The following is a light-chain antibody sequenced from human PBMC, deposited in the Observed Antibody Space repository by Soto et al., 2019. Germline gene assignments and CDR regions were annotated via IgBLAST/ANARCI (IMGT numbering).Light chain of an antibody. CDR3: QQYYSTPT. CDR2: WAS. J-gene: IGKJ5*01. CDR1: QSVLYSSNNKNY. Sequence: DIVMTQSPDSLAVSLGERATINCKSSQSVLYSSNNKNYLAWYQQKPGQPPKLLIDWASTRESGVPDRFSGSWSRTGFTLTISSLQAEDVAVYYCQQYYSTPTFGQGTRLEIK. V-gene: IGKV4-1*01.